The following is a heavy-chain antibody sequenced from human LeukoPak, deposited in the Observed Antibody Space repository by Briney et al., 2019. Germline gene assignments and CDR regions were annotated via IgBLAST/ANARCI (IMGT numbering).Heavy chain of an antibody. Sequence: SETLSLTCTVSGGSISSSSYYWGWIRQPPGKGLEWIGSIYYSGSTYYNPSLKSRVAISVDTSKNQFSLKLSSVTAADTAVYYCARLISVTTVPNWGQGTLVTVSS. CDR2: IYYSGST. CDR1: GGSISSSSYY. CDR3: ARLISVTTVPN. J-gene: IGHJ4*02. V-gene: IGHV4-39*01. D-gene: IGHD4-11*01.